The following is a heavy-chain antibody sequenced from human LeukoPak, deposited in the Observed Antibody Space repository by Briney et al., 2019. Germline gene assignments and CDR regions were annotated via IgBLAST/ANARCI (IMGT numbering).Heavy chain of an antibody. CDR2: INPNSGGT. CDR1: GYTFTGYY. J-gene: IGHJ4*02. D-gene: IGHD3-10*01. Sequence: GASVKVSCKASGYTFTGYYMHWVRQAPGQGLEWMGWINPNSGGTNYAQKFQGRVTMTRDMSISTAYMELSRLRSDDTAVYYCARRVGEDSRNLWFGELFGYWGQGTLVTVSS. V-gene: IGHV1-2*02. CDR3: ARRVGEDSRNLWFGELFGY.